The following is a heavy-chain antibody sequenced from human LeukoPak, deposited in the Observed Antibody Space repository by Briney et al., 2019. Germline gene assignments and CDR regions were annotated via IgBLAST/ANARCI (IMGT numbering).Heavy chain of an antibody. CDR3: ARGPYSSSWYEYNWFDP. Sequence: SETLSLTCTVSGGSISSYYWSWIRQPPGKGLGWIGYIYYSGSTNYNPSLKSRVTISVDTSKNQFSLKLSSVTAADTAVYYCARGPYSSSWYEYNWFDPWGQGTLVTVSS. CDR2: IYYSGST. V-gene: IGHV4-59*01. J-gene: IGHJ5*02. CDR1: GGSISSYY. D-gene: IGHD6-13*01.